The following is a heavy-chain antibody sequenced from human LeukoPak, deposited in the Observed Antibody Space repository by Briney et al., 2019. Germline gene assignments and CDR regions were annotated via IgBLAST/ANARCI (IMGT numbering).Heavy chain of an antibody. V-gene: IGHV4-30-4*01. CDR1: GGSISSGDYY. CDR3: ARVERFGELFFDSVRSVDYYYGMDV. D-gene: IGHD3-10*01. CDR2: IYYSGST. J-gene: IGHJ6*02. Sequence: PSETLSLACTVSGGSISSGDYYWSWIRQPPGKGLEWIGYIYYSGSTYYNPSLKSRVTLSVDTSKNQFSLKLSSVTAADTAVYYCARVERFGELFFDSVRSVDYYYGMDVWGQGTTVTVSS.